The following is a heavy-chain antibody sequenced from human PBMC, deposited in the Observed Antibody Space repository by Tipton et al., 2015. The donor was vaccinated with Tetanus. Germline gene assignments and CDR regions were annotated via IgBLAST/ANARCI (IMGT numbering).Heavy chain of an antibody. CDR3: ARQFVITFGGVIDFDGFDI. CDR2: IYHSGST. J-gene: IGHJ3*02. D-gene: IGHD3-16*02. V-gene: IGHV4-31*03. CDR1: GGSISNTGDY. Sequence: TLSLTCTVSGGSISNTGDYWGWIRQHPGKGLEWIAYIYHSGSTYYNPSLRSRLSISVDTSKNQFSLRLSSVTAADTAVYYCARQFVITFGGVIDFDGFDIWGQGTMVTVSS.